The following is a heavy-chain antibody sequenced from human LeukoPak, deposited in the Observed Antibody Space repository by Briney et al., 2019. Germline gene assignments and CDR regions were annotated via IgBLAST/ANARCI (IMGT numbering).Heavy chain of an antibody. CDR2: INHSGST. J-gene: IGHJ4*02. CDR3: AGAYYDFWSGYYGPADY. D-gene: IGHD3-3*01. V-gene: IGHV4-34*01. Sequence: SETLSLTCAVYGGSFSGYYWSWIRQPPGEGLEWIGEINHSGSTNYNPSLKSRVTISVDTSKNQFSLKLSSVTAADTAVYYCAGAYYDFWSGYYGPADYWGQGTLVTVSS. CDR1: GGSFSGYY.